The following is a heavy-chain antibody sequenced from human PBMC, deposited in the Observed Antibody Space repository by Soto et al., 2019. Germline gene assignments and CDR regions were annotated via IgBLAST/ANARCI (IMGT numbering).Heavy chain of an antibody. D-gene: IGHD4-17*01. CDR2: ISYDGSNK. V-gene: IGHV3-30*18. J-gene: IGHJ4*02. CDR1: GFTFSSYG. Sequence: QVQLVESGGGVVQPGRSLRLSCAASGFTFSSYGMHWVRQAPGKGLEWVAVISYDGSNKYYADSVKGRFTISRDNSKNTLYLQMNSPRAEDTAVYYCAKADYVGYYFDYWGQGTLVTVSS. CDR3: AKADYVGYYFDY.